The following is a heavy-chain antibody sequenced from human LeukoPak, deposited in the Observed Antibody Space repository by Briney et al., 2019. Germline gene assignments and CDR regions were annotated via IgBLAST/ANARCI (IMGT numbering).Heavy chain of an antibody. CDR1: GGTFSSYA. Sequence: SVKVSCKASGGTFSSYAISWVRQAPGQGLEWMGRIIPIFGIANYAQKFQGRVTITADKSTSTAYMELSSLRSEDTAVYYCARPEAYYYDSSGYRLHYYYGMDVWGQGTTVTVSS. CDR2: IIPIFGIA. V-gene: IGHV1-69*04. D-gene: IGHD3-22*01. CDR3: ARPEAYYYDSSGYRLHYYYGMDV. J-gene: IGHJ6*02.